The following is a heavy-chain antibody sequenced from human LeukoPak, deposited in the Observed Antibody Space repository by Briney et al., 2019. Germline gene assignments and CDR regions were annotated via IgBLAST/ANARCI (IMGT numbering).Heavy chain of an antibody. Sequence: GESLKISCKGSGYSFTSYWIGWVRQMPGEGLEWMGIIYPGDSDTRYSPSFQGQVTISADKSISTAYLQWSSLKASDTAMYYCARRNYGSGHDYYYYYGMDVWGQGTTVTVSS. D-gene: IGHD3-10*01. CDR1: GYSFTSYW. V-gene: IGHV5-51*01. CDR2: IYPGDSDT. CDR3: ARRNYGSGHDYYYYYGMDV. J-gene: IGHJ6*02.